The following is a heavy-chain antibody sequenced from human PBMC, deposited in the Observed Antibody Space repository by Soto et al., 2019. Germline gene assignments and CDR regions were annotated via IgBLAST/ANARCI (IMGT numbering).Heavy chain of an antibody. V-gene: IGHV4-34*01. CDR3: ARGWLAAAGTGWFDP. J-gene: IGHJ5*02. CDR2: INHSGST. CDR1: GGSFSGYY. Sequence: VQLQQWGAGLLKPSETLSLTCAVYGGSFSGYYWSWIRQPPGKGLEWIGEINHSGSTNYNPSLKSRVTISVDTSKNQFSLKLSSVTAADTAVYYCARGWLAAAGTGWFDPWGQGTLVTVSS. D-gene: IGHD6-13*01.